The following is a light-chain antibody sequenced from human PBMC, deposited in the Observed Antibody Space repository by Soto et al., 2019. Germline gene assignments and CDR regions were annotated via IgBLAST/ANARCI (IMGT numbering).Light chain of an antibody. CDR2: GTS. Sequence: DIQMTQSPPSLSASVGDRVTITCRASQDIEGFFAWYQQKSGTAPKLLVYGTSTLQSGVPSRFSGSGWGTDFILTISSLQPEDVATYYCQKYNKAPWKFGQGTKV. CDR1: QDIEGF. J-gene: IGKJ1*01. CDR3: QKYNKAPWK. V-gene: IGKV1-27*01.